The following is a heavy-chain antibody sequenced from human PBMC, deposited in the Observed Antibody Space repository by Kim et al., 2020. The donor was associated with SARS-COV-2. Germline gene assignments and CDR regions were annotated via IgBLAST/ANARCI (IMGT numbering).Heavy chain of an antibody. CDR3: TTDLVATN. V-gene: IGHV3-15*01. CDR1: GFTFSNGW. J-gene: IGHJ4*02. Sequence: GGSLRLSCAASGFTFSNGWMSWVRQAPGKGLEWVGRIKSNTDGVTTDYAAPGKGRFTISRDNSKNTLDLQMNSLKTEDTALYYCTTDLVATNWGQGTLVTVSS. D-gene: IGHD5-12*01. CDR2: IKSNTDGVTT.